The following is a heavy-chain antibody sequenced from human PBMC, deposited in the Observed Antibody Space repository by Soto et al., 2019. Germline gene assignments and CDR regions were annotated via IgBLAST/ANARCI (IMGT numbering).Heavy chain of an antibody. CDR2: IYSSGTT. CDR1: GVSISGYY. J-gene: IGHJ4*02. CDR3: AVGHTSGSYYGHALF. D-gene: IGHD1-26*01. Sequence: SETLSLTCTVSGVSISGYYWSWIRQPPGKGLEWIGYIYSSGTTNYNPSLKSRVTISLDTSKNQFSLKLTSVTAADTAVYYCAVGHTSGSYYGHALFWGQGTLVTVSS. V-gene: IGHV4-59*01.